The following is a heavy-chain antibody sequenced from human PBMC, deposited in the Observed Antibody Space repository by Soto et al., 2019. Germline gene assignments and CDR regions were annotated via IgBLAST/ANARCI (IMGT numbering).Heavy chain of an antibody. J-gene: IGHJ4*02. CDR3: ARDMYCSGGSCYRTAINFYY. CDR1: GYTFTSYG. D-gene: IGHD2-15*01. Sequence: QVQLVQSGAEVKKPGASVKVSCTASGYTFTSYGISWVRQAPGQGLEWMGWISAYNGNTNYAQKLQGRVTMTTDTSTSTAYMELRSLRSDYTAVYYCARDMYCSGGSCYRTAINFYYWGQAALVTVSS. V-gene: IGHV1-18*01. CDR2: ISAYNGNT.